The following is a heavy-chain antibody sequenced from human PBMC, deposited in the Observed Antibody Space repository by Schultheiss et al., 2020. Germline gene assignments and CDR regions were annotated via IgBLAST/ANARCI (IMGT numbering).Heavy chain of an antibody. V-gene: IGHV4-34*01. CDR3: AKDEGIVGATTFLP. D-gene: IGHD1-26*01. CDR1: GGSFSGYY. J-gene: IGHJ5*02. CDR2: INHSGIT. Sequence: SATLSLTCAVYGGSFSGYYWSWIRQPPGKGLEWIGEINHSGITNYNPSLKSRVTISVDTSRNQFSLKLSSVTAADTAVYYCAKDEGIVGATTFLPWGQGTLVTVSS.